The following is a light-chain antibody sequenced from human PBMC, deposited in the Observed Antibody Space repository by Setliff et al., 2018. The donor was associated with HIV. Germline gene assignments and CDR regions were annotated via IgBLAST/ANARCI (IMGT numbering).Light chain of an antibody. CDR3: CAYAGSDTGV. CDR2: DVN. J-gene: IGLJ1*01. CDR1: STDIGHYGL. V-gene: IGLV2-23*02. Sequence: QSALGQPASVSGSPGQSITISCTGTSTDIGHYGLVSWYQQHPGRAPQLILFDVNKRPSGVSSRFFGSKSGNTASLSISDLQAGDEADYFCCAYAGSDTGVFGTGTKVTVL.